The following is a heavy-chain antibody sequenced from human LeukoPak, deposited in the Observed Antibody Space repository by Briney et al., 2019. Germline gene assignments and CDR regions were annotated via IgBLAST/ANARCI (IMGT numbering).Heavy chain of an antibody. D-gene: IGHD3-9*01. CDR1: GYTFTSYA. CDR2: INAGNGNT. V-gene: IGHV1-3*01. CDR3: ASSSNILTGYQPIDY. Sequence: ASVEVSCKASGYTFTSYAMHWVRQAPGQRLEWMGWINAGNGNTKYSQKFQGRVTITRDTSASTAYMELSSLRSEDTAVYYCASSSNILTGYQPIDYWGQGTLVTVSS. J-gene: IGHJ4*02.